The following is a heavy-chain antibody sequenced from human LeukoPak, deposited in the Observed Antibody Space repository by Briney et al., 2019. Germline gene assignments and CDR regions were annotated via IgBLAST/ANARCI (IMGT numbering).Heavy chain of an antibody. V-gene: IGHV3-23*01. Sequence: PGGSLRLSCAASEFTLSIYAMSWVRQAPGRGLEWVASITSTGESTWYAGSVKGRFTISRDNSKYTVYLQMNSLRAEDTAIYYCAKDRPNYFGTNGHYYRRDGDFWGQGTLVTVSS. CDR1: EFTLSIYA. CDR2: ITSTGEST. J-gene: IGHJ4*02. D-gene: IGHD3-22*01. CDR3: AKDRPNYFGTNGHYYRRDGDF.